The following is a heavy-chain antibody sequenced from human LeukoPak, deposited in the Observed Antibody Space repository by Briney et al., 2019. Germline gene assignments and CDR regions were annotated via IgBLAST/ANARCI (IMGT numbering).Heavy chain of an antibody. J-gene: IGHJ6*02. CDR1: GYTFTSYD. CDR3: ARGPVSSHGMDV. CDR2: KNPNSGRT. V-gene: IGHV1-8*01. Sequence: ASVKVSCKASGYTFTSYDINWVRQATGQGLEWMGFKNPNSGRTGFAQKSQGRFTMTTDTSISTAYMELSSLTSEDTAVYYCARGPVSSHGMDVWGQGTTVTVSS.